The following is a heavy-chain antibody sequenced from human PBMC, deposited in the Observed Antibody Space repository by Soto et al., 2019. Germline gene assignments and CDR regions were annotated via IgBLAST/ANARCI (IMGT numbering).Heavy chain of an antibody. J-gene: IGHJ4*02. V-gene: IGHV4-39*02. CDR1: GGSISSSSYY. D-gene: IGHD6-13*01. CDR3: ARELGYSSSFDY. CDR2: IYYSGST. Sequence: SETLSLTCTVSGGSISSSSYYWGWIRQPPGKGLEWIGSIYYSGSTYYNPSLKSRVTISVDTSKNQFSLKLSSVTAADTAVYYCARELGYSSSFDYWGQGTLVTVSS.